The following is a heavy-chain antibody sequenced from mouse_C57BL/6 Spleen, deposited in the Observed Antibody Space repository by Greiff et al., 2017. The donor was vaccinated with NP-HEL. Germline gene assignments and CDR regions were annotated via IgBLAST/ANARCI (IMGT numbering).Heavy chain of an antibody. D-gene: IGHD1-1*01. CDR1: GFTFSSYA. Sequence: EVKLVESGGGLVKPGGSLKLSCAASGFTFSSYAMSWVRQTPEKRLEWVATISDGGSYTYYPDNVKGRFPISRDNAKHNLYLQMSHLKSEDTAMYYGARDYGSSYGYWYFDVWGTGTTVTVSS. CDR3: ARDYGSSYGYWYFDV. J-gene: IGHJ1*03. CDR2: ISDGGSYT. V-gene: IGHV5-4*01.